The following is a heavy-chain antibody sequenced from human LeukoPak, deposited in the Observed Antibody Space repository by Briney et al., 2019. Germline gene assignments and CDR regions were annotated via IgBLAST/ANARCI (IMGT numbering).Heavy chain of an antibody. CDR2: IYYSGST. D-gene: IGHD3-22*01. V-gene: IGHV4-59*01. CDR1: GGSISSYY. J-gene: IGHJ5*02. Sequence: PSETLSLTCTVSGGSISSYYWSWIRQPPGKGLEWIGYIYYSGSTNYNPSLKSRVTISVDTSKNQSSLKLSSVTAADTAVYYCARAVKYYYDSSGYPKWFDPWGQGTLVTVSS. CDR3: ARAVKYYYDSSGYPKWFDP.